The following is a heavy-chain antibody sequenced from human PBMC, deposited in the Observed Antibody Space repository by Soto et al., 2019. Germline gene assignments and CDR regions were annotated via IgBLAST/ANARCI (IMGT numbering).Heavy chain of an antibody. CDR3: ARENHLYGSGSYYNILGWFDP. Sequence: ASVEVSCKASGYTFTGYDMHWVLQAPGQGLEWMGWINPNSGGTNYAQKFQGWVTMTRDTSISTAYMELSRLRSDDTAVYYCARENHLYGSGSYYNILGWFDPWGQGTLVTVSS. CDR2: INPNSGGT. J-gene: IGHJ5*02. D-gene: IGHD3-10*01. V-gene: IGHV1-2*04. CDR1: GYTFTGYD.